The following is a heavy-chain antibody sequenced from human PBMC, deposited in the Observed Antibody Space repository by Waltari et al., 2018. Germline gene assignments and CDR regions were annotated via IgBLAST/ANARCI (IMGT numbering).Heavy chain of an antibody. CDR3: AKEAPLVQGFLWADF. Sequence: QVQLQQWGAGLLKPSETLSLTCAVYGGSFSGYYWSWIRQPPGKGLEWIGEINHSGSTNYTPSLKSRVTISVDTSKNQFSLKLSSVTAEDTALYYCAKEAPLVQGFLWADFWGQGTLVTVSS. CDR1: GGSFSGYY. V-gene: IGHV4-34*01. D-gene: IGHD3-10*02. CDR2: INHSGST. J-gene: IGHJ4*02.